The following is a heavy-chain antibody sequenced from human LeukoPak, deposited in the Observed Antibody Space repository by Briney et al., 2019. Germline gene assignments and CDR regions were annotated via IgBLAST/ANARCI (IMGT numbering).Heavy chain of an antibody. CDR1: GHTFGSHS. CDR3: VAMVVVDYFYGLDV. D-gene: IGHD2-8*01. CDR2: IHTKTGNP. V-gene: IGHV7-4-1*02. Sequence: ASVKVSCKASGHTFGSHSLNWVRQAPGQGPEWMGWIHTKTGNPTYAQDFTGRFVFSLDTSVKTAYLQITSLKPEDSGVYYCVAMVVVDYFYGLDVWGQGTTVIVSS. J-gene: IGHJ6*02.